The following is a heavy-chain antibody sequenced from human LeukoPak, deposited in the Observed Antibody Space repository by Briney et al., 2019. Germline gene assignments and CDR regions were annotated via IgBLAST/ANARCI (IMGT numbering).Heavy chain of an antibody. D-gene: IGHD3-3*01. V-gene: IGHV1-69*06. Sequence: GSSVTVSCKACGYILSRYAFSWVRQAPAQGLEWMGGIIPMFGTANYAQKFQGRLTITADKSTSTVYMELSSLRSEDTAVYYCAREAITIFGVVRTQTTYGPHRFDPWGQGTLVTVSS. CDR1: GYILSRYA. CDR2: IIPMFGTA. J-gene: IGHJ5*02. CDR3: AREAITIFGVVRTQTTYGPHRFDP.